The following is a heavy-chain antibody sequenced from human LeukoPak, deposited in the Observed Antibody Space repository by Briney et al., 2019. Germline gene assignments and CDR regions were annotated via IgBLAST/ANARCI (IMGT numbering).Heavy chain of an antibody. CDR2: ISWDGGST. CDR3: AKDTAQYYYYYMDV. CDR1: GFTIEDHA. V-gene: IGHV3-43D*03. Sequence: GGSLRLSCAASGFTIEDHAMHWVRQAPGKGLEWVSLISWDGGSTYYADSVKGRFTISRDNSKNSLYLQMNSLRAEDTALYYCAKDTAQYYYYYMDVWGKGTTVTVSS. J-gene: IGHJ6*03.